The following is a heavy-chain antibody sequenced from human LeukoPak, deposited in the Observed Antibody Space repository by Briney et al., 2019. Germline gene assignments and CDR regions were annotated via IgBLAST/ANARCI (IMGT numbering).Heavy chain of an antibody. D-gene: IGHD1-7*01. V-gene: IGHV3-23*01. Sequence: GGPLRLSCSASGFTFTSYSMSWVRQAPGKGLEWVSGTNDRGDYTYYADSVKGRFTISRDSSKNTLFLQMNSLRAEDTALYFCARKAQYNGHYPLDYWGQGTLVTVSS. J-gene: IGHJ4*02. CDR1: GFTFTSYS. CDR3: ARKAQYNGHYPLDY. CDR2: TNDRGDYT.